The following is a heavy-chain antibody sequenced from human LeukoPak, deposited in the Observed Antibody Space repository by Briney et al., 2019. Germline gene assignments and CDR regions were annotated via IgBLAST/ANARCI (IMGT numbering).Heavy chain of an antibody. D-gene: IGHD1-26*01. Sequence: SETLSLTCTVSGGSISSGDYYWSWIRQPPGKGLEWIGYIYYSGSTYYNPSLKSRVTISIDKSKNQFSLRLNSVTAADTAVYYCATLGEATYRPYWGQGTLVTVSS. CDR3: ATLGEATYRPY. CDR2: IYYSGST. CDR1: GGSISSGDYY. J-gene: IGHJ4*02. V-gene: IGHV4-30-4*01.